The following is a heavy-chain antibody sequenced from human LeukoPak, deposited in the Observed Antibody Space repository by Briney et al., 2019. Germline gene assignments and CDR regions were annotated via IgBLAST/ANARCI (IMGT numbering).Heavy chain of an antibody. D-gene: IGHD6-19*01. CDR1: GGSISSSSYY. J-gene: IGHJ4*02. CDR2: IYYSGST. Sequence: SETLSLTCTVSGGSISSSSYYWGWIRQPPGKGLEWIGSIYYSGSTYYNPSLKSRVTISADTSKNQFSLKLSSVTAADTAVYYCARGEVDSSGWYPFDYWGQGTLVTVSS. V-gene: IGHV4-39*07. CDR3: ARGEVDSSGWYPFDY.